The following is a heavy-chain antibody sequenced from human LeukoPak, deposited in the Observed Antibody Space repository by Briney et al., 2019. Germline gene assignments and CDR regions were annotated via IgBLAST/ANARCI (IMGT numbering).Heavy chain of an antibody. CDR2: INGNSDTI. CDR3: AREYLYGMDV. V-gene: IGHV3-48*04. J-gene: IGHJ6*02. CDR1: GFTFSHFS. Sequence: GGSLRLSCAASGFTFSHFSMHWVRQAPGKGLECVAYINGNSDTIFYADSVKGRFTISRDNAKNSLYLQMNSLRAEDTAVYYCAREYLYGMDVWGQGTTVTVSS.